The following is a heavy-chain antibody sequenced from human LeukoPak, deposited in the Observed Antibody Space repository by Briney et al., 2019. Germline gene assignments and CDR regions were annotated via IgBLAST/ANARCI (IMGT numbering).Heavy chain of an antibody. V-gene: IGHV3-48*04. CDR3: AANLYYYDSSGYYFDY. CDR2: ISSSSSTI. CDR1: GFTFSSYS. J-gene: IGHJ4*02. Sequence: GVSLRLSCAASGFTFSSYSMNWVRQAPGKGLEWVSYISSSSSTIYYADSVKGRFTISRDNAKNSLYLQMNGLRSEDTAVYYCAANLYYYDSSGYYFDYWGQGTLVTVSS. D-gene: IGHD3-22*01.